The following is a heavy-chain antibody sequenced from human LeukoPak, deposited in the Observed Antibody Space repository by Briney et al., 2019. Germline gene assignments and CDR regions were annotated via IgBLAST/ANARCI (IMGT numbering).Heavy chain of an antibody. Sequence: PGRSLRLSCAASGFTFDDYAMHWVRQAPGKGLEWVSGISWNSGSIGYADSVKGRFTISRDNAKNSLYLQMNSLRAEDTALYYCAKDHEWELRPYYFDYWGQGTLVTVSS. CDR2: ISWNSGSI. CDR1: GFTFDDYA. CDR3: AKDHEWELRPYYFDY. J-gene: IGHJ4*02. V-gene: IGHV3-9*01. D-gene: IGHD1-26*01.